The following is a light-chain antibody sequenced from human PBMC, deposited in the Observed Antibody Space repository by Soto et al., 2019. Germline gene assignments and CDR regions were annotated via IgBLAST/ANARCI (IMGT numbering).Light chain of an antibody. CDR2: AAS. CDR3: HQSYSTPRT. CDR1: KSISSY. J-gene: IGKJ1*01. Sequence: DIQMTQSPSSLSASVGDRVTITCRASKSISSYLNWYQQKPGKAPKLLIYAASSLQSGVPSRFSRSVYGTDFTLTISSLQPEAFATYYCHQSYSTPRTFGQGTKVDIK. V-gene: IGKV1-39*01.